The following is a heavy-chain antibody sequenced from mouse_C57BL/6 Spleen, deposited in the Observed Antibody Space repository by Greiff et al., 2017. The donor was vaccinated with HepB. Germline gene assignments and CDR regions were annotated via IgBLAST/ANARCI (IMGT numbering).Heavy chain of an antibody. D-gene: IGHD1-1*01. CDR1: GYTFTDYE. V-gene: IGHV1-15*01. CDR2: IDPETGGT. Sequence: QVQLQQSGAELVRPGASVTLSCKASGYTFTDYEMHWVKQTPVHGLEWIGAIDPETGGTAYNQKFKGKAILTADKSSSTAYMELRSLTSEDSAVYYCTRSTYDGSSYGYYAMDYWGQGTSVTVSS. J-gene: IGHJ4*01. CDR3: TRSTYDGSSYGYYAMDY.